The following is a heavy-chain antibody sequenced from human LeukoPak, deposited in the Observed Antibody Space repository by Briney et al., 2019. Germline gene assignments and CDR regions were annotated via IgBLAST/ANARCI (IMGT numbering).Heavy chain of an antibody. V-gene: IGHV3-23*01. CDR1: GFTFSSYA. Sequence: GGSLRLSCAASGFTFSSYAMSWVRQAPGKGLEWVSAINDSGGGTYYADSVKGRFTISRDNSKNTLYLQMNSLRAEDTDVYYCAKGVVPAAGGYYFDYWGQGTLVTVSS. D-gene: IGHD2-2*01. CDR2: INDSGGGT. CDR3: AKGVVPAAGGYYFDY. J-gene: IGHJ4*02.